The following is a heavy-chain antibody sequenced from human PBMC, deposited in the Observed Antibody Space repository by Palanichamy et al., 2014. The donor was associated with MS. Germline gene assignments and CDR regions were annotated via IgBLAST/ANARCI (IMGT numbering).Heavy chain of an antibody. D-gene: IGHD6-13*01. CDR3: ARTYSRTFDY. J-gene: IGHJ4*02. CDR2: IYSGGST. V-gene: IGHV3-66*01. Sequence: EVQLVESGGGLVQPGGSLRLSCAASGFTVSNNYMSWVRQAPGKGLEWVSIIYSGGSTYYADSVKGRFIISRDNSKNILYLEMSNLRAEDTAVYYCARTYSRTFDYWGQGTLVTVSS. CDR1: GFTVSNNY.